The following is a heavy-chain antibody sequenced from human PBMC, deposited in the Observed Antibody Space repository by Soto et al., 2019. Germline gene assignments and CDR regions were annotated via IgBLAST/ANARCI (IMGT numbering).Heavy chain of an antibody. Sequence: QLQLQESGPGLVKPSETLSLSCTVSGGSISSSFYWGWIRQPPGKGLEWIGSIYGTGNTYYNPSLKGRVTISADTSKNQFFLNLISVTAAATAVYYCRSSSRYSTDVWGQGATVTVSS. D-gene: IGHD6-19*01. V-gene: IGHV4-39*01. CDR1: GGSISSSFY. J-gene: IGHJ6*02. CDR3: RSSSRYSTDV. CDR2: IYGTGNT.